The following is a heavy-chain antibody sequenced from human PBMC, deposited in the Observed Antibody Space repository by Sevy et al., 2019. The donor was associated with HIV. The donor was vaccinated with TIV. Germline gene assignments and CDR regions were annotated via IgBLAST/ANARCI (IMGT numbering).Heavy chain of an antibody. V-gene: IGHV3-30*18. CDR2: FSYDERNN. CDR3: AKVPAYSSGWYHYYYGMDV. Sequence: GGSLRLSCAASGFTFSSYGMHWVRQAPAKGRGGVPVFSYDERNNYYADSVKGRFTISRDNSKNTLYLQMNSLRAEDTAVYYCAKVPAYSSGWYHYYYGMDVWGQGTTVTVSS. D-gene: IGHD6-19*01. J-gene: IGHJ6*02. CDR1: GFTFSSYG.